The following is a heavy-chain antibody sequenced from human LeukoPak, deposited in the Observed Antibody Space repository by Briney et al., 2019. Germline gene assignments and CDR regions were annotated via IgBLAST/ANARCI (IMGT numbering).Heavy chain of an antibody. V-gene: IGHV3-53*01. CDR3: ARSNSPPYYFDY. J-gene: IGHJ4*02. CDR2: IYSGGST. CDR1: GFTVSSNY. Sequence: GGSLRLSCAASGFTVSSNYMSWVRQAPGKGLEWVSVIYSGGSTYYADSVKGRFTISRDNSKNTLYLQMNSLRAEDTAVYYCARSNSPPYYFDYWGQGTLVTVSS. D-gene: IGHD5-18*01.